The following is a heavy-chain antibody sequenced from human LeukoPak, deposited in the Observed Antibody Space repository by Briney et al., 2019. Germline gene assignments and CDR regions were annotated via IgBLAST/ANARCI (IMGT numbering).Heavy chain of an antibody. V-gene: IGHV1-69*04. CDR2: IIPIPGIA. CDR3: GTNMLGYYYYGMDV. D-gene: IGHD2-8*01. Sequence: GASVKVSCKASGGTFSSYAISWVRQAPGQGLEWMGRIIPIPGIANYAQKFQGRVTITADKSTSTAYMELSSLRSEDTAVYYCGTNMLGYYYYGMDVWGQGTTVTVSS. CDR1: GGTFSSYA. J-gene: IGHJ6*02.